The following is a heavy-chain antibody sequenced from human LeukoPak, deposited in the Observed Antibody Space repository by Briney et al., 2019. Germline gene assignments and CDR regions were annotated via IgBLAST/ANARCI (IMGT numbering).Heavy chain of an antibody. Sequence: SETLSLTCTVSGGSLSSYYWSWIRQPPGKGLEWIGYIYYSGSTNYIPSLKSRVTISVDTSKNQFSLKLSSVTAADTAAYYCARSPNILTGRYYFDYWGQGTLVTVSS. CDR2: IYYSGST. J-gene: IGHJ4*02. V-gene: IGHV4-59*01. CDR3: ARSPNILTGRYYFDY. D-gene: IGHD3-9*01. CDR1: GGSLSSYY.